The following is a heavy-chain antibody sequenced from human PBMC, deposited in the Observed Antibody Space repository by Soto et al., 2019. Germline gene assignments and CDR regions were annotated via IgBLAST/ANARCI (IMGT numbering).Heavy chain of an antibody. V-gene: IGHV3-30*03. CDR3: ARERGPDGYSYYSAMDV. J-gene: IGHJ6*02. Sequence: QVQLVESGGGVVQPGRSLRLSCAASGFPFSNYGMHWVRLAPGKGLEWVAVTSYDGKSSYYADSVKGRFTISRDNSKTTLSLQMNSLRAEDTALYSCARERGPDGYSYYSAMDVWGQGTTVTVSS. CDR1: GFPFSNYG. CDR2: TSYDGKSS. D-gene: IGHD6-25*01.